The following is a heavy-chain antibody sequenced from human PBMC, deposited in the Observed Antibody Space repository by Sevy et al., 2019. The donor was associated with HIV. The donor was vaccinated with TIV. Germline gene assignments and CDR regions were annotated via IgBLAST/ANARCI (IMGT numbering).Heavy chain of an antibody. D-gene: IGHD2-21*01. CDR3: ARGPRAYCGGDCYPNDAFDI. CDR2: INHSGST. V-gene: IGHV4-34*01. CDR1: GGSFSGYY. J-gene: IGHJ3*02. Sequence: SETLSLTCAVYGGSFSGYYWSWNRQPPGKGLEWIGEINHSGSTNYNPSLKSRVTISVDTSKNQFSLKLSSVTAADTAVYYCARGPRAYCGGDCYPNDAFDIWGQGTMVTVS.